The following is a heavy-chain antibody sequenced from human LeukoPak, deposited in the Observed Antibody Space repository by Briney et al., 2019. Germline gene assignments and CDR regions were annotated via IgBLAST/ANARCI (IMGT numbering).Heavy chain of an antibody. CDR1: GFTFSSYA. CDR3: ARAMIVVVSGDY. J-gene: IGHJ4*02. V-gene: IGHV3-30-3*01. CDR2: ISHDGSNK. D-gene: IGHD3-22*01. Sequence: HAGGSPRLSCAASGFTFSSYAMHWVRQAPGKGLEWVAVISHDGSNKYYADSVKGRFTISRDNSKNTLYLQMNSLRAEDTAVYYCARAMIVVVSGDYWGQGTLVAVSS.